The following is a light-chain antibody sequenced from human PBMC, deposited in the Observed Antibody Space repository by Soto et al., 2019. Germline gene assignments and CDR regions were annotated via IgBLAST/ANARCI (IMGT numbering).Light chain of an antibody. J-gene: IGKJ4*01. CDR3: QKYNSAPLP. CDR2: ATS. CDR1: QGIAPY. V-gene: IGKV1-27*01. Sequence: DVQMTQSPSSLSAFVGDRVTITCRASQGIAPYLAWFQQKPGKVPKLLIYATSTLQSGVPSRFSGSGSGTDFTLTINSLQAEDVGTYYCQKYNSAPLPFGGGPKVEIK.